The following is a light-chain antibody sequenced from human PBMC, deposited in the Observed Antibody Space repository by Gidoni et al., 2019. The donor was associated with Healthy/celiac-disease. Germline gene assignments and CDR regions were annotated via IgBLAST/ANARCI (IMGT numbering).Light chain of an antibody. J-gene: IGKJ4*01. CDR2: AAS. CDR1: QSISSY. Sequence: DIQMTQSPSSLSASVGDRVTITCRASQSISSYLNWYQQKPGKAPKLLIDAASSLQSGVPSRFSGSGSGTDFTLTSSSLQPEDFATYYCQQRYSTPPTVGGGTKVEIK. V-gene: IGKV1-39*01. CDR3: QQRYSTPPT.